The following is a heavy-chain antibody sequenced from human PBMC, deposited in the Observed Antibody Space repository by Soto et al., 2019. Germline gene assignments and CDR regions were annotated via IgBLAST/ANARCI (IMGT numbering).Heavy chain of an antibody. CDR3: ARAITMVRGVRYFDY. Sequence: QVQLQQWGAGLLKPSETLSLTCAVYGGSFSGYYWSWIRQPPGKGLEWIGEINHSGSTNYNPSLNSRVTISVATSKQQFSLKLSSVPAADTAVYYCARAITMVRGVRYFDYWGQGTLVTVSS. J-gene: IGHJ4*02. V-gene: IGHV4-34*01. CDR1: GGSFSGYY. D-gene: IGHD3-10*01. CDR2: INHSGST.